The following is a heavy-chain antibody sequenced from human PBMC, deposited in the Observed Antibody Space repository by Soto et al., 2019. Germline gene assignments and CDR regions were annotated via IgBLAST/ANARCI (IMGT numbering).Heavy chain of an antibody. CDR3: ARAGFRDDYDSSDFDY. CDR2: ISAYNGNT. Sequence: ASVKVSCKASGYTFTSYGISWVRQAPGQGLEWMGWISAYNGNTNYAQKLQGRVTMTTDTSTSTAYMELRSLRSDDTAVYYCARAGFRDDYDSSDFDYWGQGTLVTVSS. J-gene: IGHJ4*02. CDR1: GYTFTSYG. V-gene: IGHV1-18*01. D-gene: IGHD3-22*01.